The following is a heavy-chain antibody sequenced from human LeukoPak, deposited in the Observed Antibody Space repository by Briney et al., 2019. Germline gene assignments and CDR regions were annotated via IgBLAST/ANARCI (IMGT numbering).Heavy chain of an antibody. CDR3: ARVTKGGRLRPKNNWFDP. V-gene: IGHV1-8*01. CDR2: MNPNSGNT. D-gene: IGHD3-16*01. CDR1: GYTFTSYD. J-gene: IGHJ5*02. Sequence: GASVKVSCKASGYTFTSYDISWVRQATGQGLEWMGWMNPNSGNTGYAQKFQGRVTMTRNTSISTAYMELSSLRSEDTAVYYCARVTKGGRLRPKNNWFDPWGQGTLVTVSS.